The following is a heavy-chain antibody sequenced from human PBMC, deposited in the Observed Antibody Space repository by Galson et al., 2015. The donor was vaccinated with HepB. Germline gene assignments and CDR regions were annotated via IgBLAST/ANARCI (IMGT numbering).Heavy chain of an antibody. CDR3: AKGYSSSPPWFDP. D-gene: IGHD6-6*01. CDR1: GFTFSSYG. Sequence: SLRLSCAASGFTFSSYGMHWVRQAPGKGLEWVAVISYDGSNKYYADSVKGRFTISRDNSKNTLYLQMNSLRAEDTAVYYCAKGYSSSPPWFDPWGQETLVTVPS. J-gene: IGHJ5*02. V-gene: IGHV3-30*18. CDR2: ISYDGSNK.